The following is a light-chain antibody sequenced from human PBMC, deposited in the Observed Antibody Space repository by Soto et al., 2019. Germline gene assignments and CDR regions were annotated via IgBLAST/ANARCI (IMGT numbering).Light chain of an antibody. Sequence: QSVLTQSPSASGTPGQRVTISCSASSSNFVSNSVSWYQHVPGTAPKLLISRNHQRPSGVPDRFSGSNSGNTATLTISGTQAMDEADYYCQAWDTSPYVFGTGTKLTVL. J-gene: IGLJ1*01. CDR3: QAWDTSPYV. CDR2: RNH. CDR1: SSNFVSNS. V-gene: IGLV1-44*01.